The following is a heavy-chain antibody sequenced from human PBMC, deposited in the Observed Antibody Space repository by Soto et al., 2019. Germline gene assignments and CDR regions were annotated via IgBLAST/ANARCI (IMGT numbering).Heavy chain of an antibody. V-gene: IGHV1-2*02. CDR2: INPNNGAT. J-gene: IGHJ4*02. CDR3: ARSQTLVTGGRIDY. D-gene: IGHD1-26*01. CDR1: GYTFTGYY. Sequence: GASVKVSCKSSGYTFTGYYIHWVRQAPGQGLEWMGWINPNNGATRYAQKFQDRVSMTRDTSISTAYMELSTLIYDDTAVYYCARSQTLVTGGRIDYWGQGTLVTVYS.